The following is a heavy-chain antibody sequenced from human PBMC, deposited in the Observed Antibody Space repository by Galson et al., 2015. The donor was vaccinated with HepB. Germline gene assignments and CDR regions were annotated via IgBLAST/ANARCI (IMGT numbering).Heavy chain of an antibody. V-gene: IGHV3-74*01. CDR3: QYYYESSGYSLDY. D-gene: IGHD3-22*01. Sequence: SLRLSCAASGFTFSSYGMHWVRQAPGKGLVWVSRISSGGSSTSYADSVKGRFTISRDNAKNTLYLQKNSLRAEDAAVYYCQYYYESSGYSLDYWGQGTLVTVSS. CDR1: GFTFSSYG. CDR2: ISSGGSST. J-gene: IGHJ4*02.